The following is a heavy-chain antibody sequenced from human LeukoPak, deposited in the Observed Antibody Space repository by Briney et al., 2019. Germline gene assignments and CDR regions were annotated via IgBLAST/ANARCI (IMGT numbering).Heavy chain of an antibody. D-gene: IGHD1-26*01. CDR2: IYTSGST. CDR3: ARASGSYPAYYFDY. V-gene: IGHV4-4*07. Sequence: SETLSLTRTVSGGSISSYYWSWIRQTAGKGLEWIGRIYTSGSTNYNPSLKSRVTMSVDTSKNQFSLKLSSVTAADTAVYYCARASGSYPAYYFDYWGQGTLVTVSS. CDR1: GGSISSYY. J-gene: IGHJ4*02.